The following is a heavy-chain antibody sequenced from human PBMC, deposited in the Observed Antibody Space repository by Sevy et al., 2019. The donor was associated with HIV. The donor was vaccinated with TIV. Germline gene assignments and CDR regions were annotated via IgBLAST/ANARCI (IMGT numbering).Heavy chain of an antibody. CDR3: ARVAKAIRGGSYYLFDY. J-gene: IGHJ4*02. CDR1: GFTFSSYE. V-gene: IGHV3-48*03. CDR2: ISSSGSTI. Sequence: GGSLRLSCAASGFTFSSYEMNWVRQAPGKGLEWVSYISSSGSTIYYADSVKGRFTISRDNAKNSLYLQMNSLRAEDTAVYYCARVAKAIRGGSYYLFDYWGQGTLVTVSS. D-gene: IGHD1-26*01.